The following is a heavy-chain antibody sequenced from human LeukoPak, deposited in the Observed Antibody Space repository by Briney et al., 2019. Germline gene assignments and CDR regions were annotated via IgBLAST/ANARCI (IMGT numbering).Heavy chain of an antibody. CDR2: IYYSGST. V-gene: IGHV4-31*03. CDR3: ARSVGTGGFDY. Sequence: SETLSLTCTVSGGSISGSYWTWIRQHPGKGLEWIGYIYYSGSTYYNPSLKSRVTISVDTSKNQFSLKLSSVTAADTAVYYCARSVGTGGFDYWGQGTLVTVSS. D-gene: IGHD1-26*01. J-gene: IGHJ4*02. CDR1: GGSISGSY.